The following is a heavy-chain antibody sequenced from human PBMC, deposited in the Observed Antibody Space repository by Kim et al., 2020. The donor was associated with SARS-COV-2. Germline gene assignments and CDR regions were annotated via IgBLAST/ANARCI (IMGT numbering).Heavy chain of an antibody. J-gene: IGHJ4*02. D-gene: IGHD1-26*01. V-gene: IGHV3-74*01. CDR3: ARAIMGTNTFDS. Sequence: SSADPVKGRCPLFRDNARNTLYLQMDSLRADDTAVYYCARAIMGTNTFDSWGQGTLVTVSS.